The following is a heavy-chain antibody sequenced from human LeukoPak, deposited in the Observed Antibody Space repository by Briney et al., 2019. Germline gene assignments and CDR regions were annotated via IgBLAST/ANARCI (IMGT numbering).Heavy chain of an antibody. Sequence: GGSLRLSCAASGFTFDDYGMNWVRQAPGKGLEWVSGINWNGGSTAYAGSVKGRFTISRDNAKNSLYLQMSSLRAEDTAFYYCARDIAAAGPYYFDYWGQGTLVTVSS. D-gene: IGHD6-13*01. CDR2: INWNGGST. CDR1: GFTFDDYG. CDR3: ARDIAAAGPYYFDY. V-gene: IGHV3-20*04. J-gene: IGHJ4*02.